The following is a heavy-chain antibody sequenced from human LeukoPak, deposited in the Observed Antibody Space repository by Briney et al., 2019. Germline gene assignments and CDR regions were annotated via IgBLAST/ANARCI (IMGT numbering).Heavy chain of an antibody. CDR2: ISRSGTTI. V-gene: IGHV3-48*01. CDR3: AVFSTGYNDFDY. D-gene: IGHD3-9*01. J-gene: IGHJ4*02. CDR1: GFTFSNYN. Sequence: GGSLTLSCAASGFTFSNYNMNWVRQAPGKGLEWVSYISRSGTTIYYADSLKGRFTISRDNAKNSLYLQMNSVRAEETAVYYCAVFSTGYNDFDYWGQGTLVTVSS.